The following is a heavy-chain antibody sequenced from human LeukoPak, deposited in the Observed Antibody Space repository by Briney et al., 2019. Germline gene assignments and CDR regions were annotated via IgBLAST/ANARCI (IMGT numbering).Heavy chain of an antibody. V-gene: IGHV3-30*18. Sequence: PGGSLRLSCAASGFTFSSYGMHWVRQAPGKGLEWVAVISYDGSNKYYADSVKGRFTISRDNSKNTLYLQMNSLRAEDTAVYYCAKDHGSSWRYFDYWGQGTLVTVSS. CDR1: GFTFSSYG. CDR3: AKDHGSSWRYFDY. D-gene: IGHD6-13*01. J-gene: IGHJ4*02. CDR2: ISYDGSNK.